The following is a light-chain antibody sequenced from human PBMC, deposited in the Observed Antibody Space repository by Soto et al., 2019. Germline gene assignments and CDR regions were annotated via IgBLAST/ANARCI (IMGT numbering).Light chain of an antibody. V-gene: IGKV1-39*01. CDR3: QQYRSSPLT. Sequence: DIPMTQSPSSLSASVGETGTMXXRASQSIGSYLTWYQQKPGQAPKIXIYAAYNLQGGVPSRFSGSGAGTEFTLTISRLEPEDFAVYYCQQYRSSPLTCGQGTKVEIK. CDR2: AAY. J-gene: IGKJ1*01. CDR1: QSIGSY.